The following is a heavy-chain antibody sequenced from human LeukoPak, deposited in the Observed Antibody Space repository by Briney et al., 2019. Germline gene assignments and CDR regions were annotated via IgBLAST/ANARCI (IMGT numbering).Heavy chain of an antibody. Sequence: GGSLRLSCAASGFTFSSYSMNWVRQAPGKGLEWVSYISSSSSTIYYADSVKGRFTISRDNAKNSLYLQMNSLRAEDTAVYCCARWFEFLWFGEPTGYFDYWGQGTLVTVSS. CDR1: GFTFSSYS. CDR3: ARWFEFLWFGEPTGYFDY. V-gene: IGHV3-48*04. CDR2: ISSSSSTI. J-gene: IGHJ4*02. D-gene: IGHD3-10*01.